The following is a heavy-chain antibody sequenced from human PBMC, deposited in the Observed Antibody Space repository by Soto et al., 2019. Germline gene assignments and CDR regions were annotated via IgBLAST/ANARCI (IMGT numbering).Heavy chain of an antibody. D-gene: IGHD3-10*01. CDR3: AKDSGRGSADYYFDY. V-gene: IGHV3-30*18. Sequence: ESGGGVVQPGRSLRLSCAASGFTFSSYGIHWVRQAPGKGLEWVAVISNDGRNKYSADSMKGRFTISRDNSENTLYLQMNSLRAEDTAVYYCAKDSGRGSADYYFDYWGQGTLVTVSS. CDR2: ISNDGRNK. CDR1: GFTFSSYG. J-gene: IGHJ4*02.